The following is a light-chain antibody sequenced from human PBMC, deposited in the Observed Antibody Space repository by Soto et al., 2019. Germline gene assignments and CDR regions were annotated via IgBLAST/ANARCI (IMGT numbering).Light chain of an antibody. Sequence: QSALTQPASVSGSPGQSITISCTGTSSDVGGYNYVSWYQQHPGKAPKLMIYDVSNRPSGVSNRFSGSKSGNTASLTISGVQAEDEADYYCSSYTSSSLWVFGGGTQLTVL. CDR2: DVS. CDR3: SSYTSSSLWV. V-gene: IGLV2-14*01. CDR1: SSDVGGYNY. J-gene: IGLJ3*02.